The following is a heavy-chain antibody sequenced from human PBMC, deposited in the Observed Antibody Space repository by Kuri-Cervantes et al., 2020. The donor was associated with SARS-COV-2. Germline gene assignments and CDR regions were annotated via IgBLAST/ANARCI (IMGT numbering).Heavy chain of an antibody. CDR3: ARGWDYGSGSYYPRGDYGMDV. CDR1: GGSISSYY. V-gene: IGHV4-59*01. J-gene: IGHJ6*02. Sequence: GSLRLSCTVSGGSISSYYWSWIRQPPGKGLEWIGYIYYSGSTNYNPSLKSRVTISVDTSKNQFSLKLSSVTAADTAVYYCARGWDYGSGSYYPRGDYGMDVWGQGTTVTVS. CDR2: IYYSGST. D-gene: IGHD3-10*01.